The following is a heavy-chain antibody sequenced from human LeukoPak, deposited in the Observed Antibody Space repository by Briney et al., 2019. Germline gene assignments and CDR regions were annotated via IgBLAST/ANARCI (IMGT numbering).Heavy chain of an antibody. CDR2: IRYDGSNK. D-gene: IGHD3-9*01. J-gene: IGHJ4*02. CDR1: GFTFSNYG. Sequence: GGSLRLSCAASGFTFSNYGMHWVRRAPGKGLEWVTFIRYDGSNKYYADSVKGRFTISRDYSKNTLSLQMNSLRAEDTAVYYCAKDRDPYYDILTGQDYWGLGTLVTVSS. V-gene: IGHV3-30*02. CDR3: AKDRDPYYDILTGQDY.